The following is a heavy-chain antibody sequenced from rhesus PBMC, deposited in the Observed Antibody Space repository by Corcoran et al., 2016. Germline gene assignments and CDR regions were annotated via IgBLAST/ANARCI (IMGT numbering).Heavy chain of an antibody. CDR2: IYGSSGST. J-gene: IGHJ5-2*02. CDR3: ARVGYLRSLDV. CDR1: GGSISSTY. Sequence: QVQLQESGPGLVKPSETLSLTCAVSGGSISSTYWSWIRQPPGKGLEWIGRIYGSSGSTSYNPTRTSRVTISTDTSKNQFSLKLSSVTAADTAVYYCARVGYLRSLDVWGRGILVTVSS. D-gene: IGHD5-24*01. V-gene: IGHV4-147*01.